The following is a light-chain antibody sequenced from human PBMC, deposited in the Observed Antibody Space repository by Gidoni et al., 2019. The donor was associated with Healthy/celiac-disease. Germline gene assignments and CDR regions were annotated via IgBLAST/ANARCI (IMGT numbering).Light chain of an antibody. Sequence: QSVLTQPPSVSGAPGQRVTISCTGSHSNIGAGYDVHGYQQLPGKAPKLLSHGNSNRPSGVPDRFSGSKSGTSASLAITGLQAEDEADYYCQSYDSSLSVVFGGGTKLTVL. V-gene: IGLV1-40*01. CDR2: GNS. J-gene: IGLJ2*01. CDR1: HSNIGAGYD. CDR3: QSYDSSLSVV.